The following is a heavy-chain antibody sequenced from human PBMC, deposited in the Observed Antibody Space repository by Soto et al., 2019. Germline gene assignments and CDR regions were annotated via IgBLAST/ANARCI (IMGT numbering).Heavy chain of an antibody. Sequence: QVQLVQSGAEVKKPGASVKVSCKASGYTFTSYYMHWVRQAPGQGLEWMGIINPSGGSTSYAQKFQGRVTMTRDTSTSTVYMELSSLRSEDTAVYYCARDGIAYYDYIWGSSPYYSWFDPWGQGTLVTVSS. V-gene: IGHV1-46*03. CDR3: ARDGIAYYDYIWGSSPYYSWFDP. CDR2: INPSGGST. D-gene: IGHD3-16*01. CDR1: GYTFTSYY. J-gene: IGHJ5*02.